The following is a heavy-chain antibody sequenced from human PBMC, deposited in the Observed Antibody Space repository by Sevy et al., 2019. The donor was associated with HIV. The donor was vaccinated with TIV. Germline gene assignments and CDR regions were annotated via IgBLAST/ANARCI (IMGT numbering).Heavy chain of an antibody. CDR2: INPNSGGT. CDR3: ARDSRYCSGGSCYKSFDY. D-gene: IGHD2-15*01. CDR1: GYTFTGYY. V-gene: IGHV1-2*06. J-gene: IGHJ4*02. Sequence: ASVKVSCKASGYTFTGYYMHWVRQAPGQGLEWMGRINPNSGGTNYAQKFQGRVTMTRDTSISTAYMELSRLRSDDTAVYCCARDSRYCSGGSCYKSFDYWGQGTLVTVSS.